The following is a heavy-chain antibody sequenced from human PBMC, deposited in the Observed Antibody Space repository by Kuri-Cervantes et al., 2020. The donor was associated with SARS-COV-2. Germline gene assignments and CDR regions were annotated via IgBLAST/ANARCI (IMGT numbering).Heavy chain of an antibody. CDR1: GFTFSGHW. CDR2: INPDGSYT. Sequence: GGSLRLSCAASGFTFSGHWIHWVRQAPGKGLVWVSRINPDGSYTNNADSVKGRFTLSRDNAKNMLFLQMNSLRTEDTAVYYCTTQSSGYYHYWGQGTLVTVSS. J-gene: IGHJ4*02. V-gene: IGHV3-74*01. CDR3: TTQSSGYYHY. D-gene: IGHD3-22*01.